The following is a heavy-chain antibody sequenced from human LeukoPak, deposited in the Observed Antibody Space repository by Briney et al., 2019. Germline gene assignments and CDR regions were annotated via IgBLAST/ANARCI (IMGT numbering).Heavy chain of an antibody. Sequence: ASVTVSCRVSGYTLTELSMHWVRQAPGKGLEWMGGFDPEDGETIYAQKFQGRVTMTEDTSTDTAYMELSSLRSEDTAVYYCATGPQLRFLEWLPSAYFDYWGQGTLVTVSS. CDR2: FDPEDGET. D-gene: IGHD3-3*01. CDR1: GYTLTELS. CDR3: ATGPQLRFLEWLPSAYFDY. J-gene: IGHJ4*02. V-gene: IGHV1-24*01.